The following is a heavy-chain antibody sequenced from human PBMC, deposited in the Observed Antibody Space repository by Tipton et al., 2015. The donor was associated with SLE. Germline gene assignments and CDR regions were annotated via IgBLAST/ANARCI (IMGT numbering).Heavy chain of an antibody. Sequence: SLRLSCAASGFTFSSYAMHWVRQAPGKGLEWVAVISYDGSNKYYADSVKGRFTISRDNSKNTLYLQMNSLRAEDTAVYYCARSPIQLWLARYFDYWGQGTLVTVSS. CDR2: ISYDGSNK. D-gene: IGHD5-18*01. J-gene: IGHJ4*02. CDR1: GFTFSSYA. V-gene: IGHV3-30-3*01. CDR3: ARSPIQLWLARYFDY.